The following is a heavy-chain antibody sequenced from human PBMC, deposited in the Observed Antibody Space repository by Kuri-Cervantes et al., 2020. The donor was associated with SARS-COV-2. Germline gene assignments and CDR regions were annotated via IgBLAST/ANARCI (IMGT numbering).Heavy chain of an antibody. V-gene: IGHV4-38-2*02. CDR1: GYSISSGYY. CDR2: IYYSGST. Sequence: ESLKISCTVSGYSISSGYYWGWIRQPPGKGLEWIGSIYYSGSTYNNPSLKSRVTISADTSKNQFSLRLRSVTAADTAVYYCARRQPTVFGAADWFDPWGRGTLVTVSS. D-gene: IGHD3-3*01. CDR3: ARRQPTVFGAADWFDP. J-gene: IGHJ5*02.